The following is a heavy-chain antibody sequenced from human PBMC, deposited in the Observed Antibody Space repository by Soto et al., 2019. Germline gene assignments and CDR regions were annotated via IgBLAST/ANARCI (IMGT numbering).Heavy chain of an antibody. V-gene: IGHV3-15*01. CDR1: GFTFSNVW. Sequence: GHLVESGGGFVKPGGSLTLSCAASGFTFSNVWLSWVRQGPRKGLEWLGRIKSRTESETTDYASPARGRFVISRDDSKNMLYLQLNSLKSEDTGVYYCVTVLPHANSWFDYWGQGTPVTVSS. D-gene: IGHD2-2*01. CDR3: VTVLPHANSWFDY. CDR2: IKSRTESETT. J-gene: IGHJ4*02.